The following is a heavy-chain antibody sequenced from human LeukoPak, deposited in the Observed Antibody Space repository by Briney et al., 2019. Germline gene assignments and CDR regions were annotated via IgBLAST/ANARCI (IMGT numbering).Heavy chain of an antibody. V-gene: IGHV3-30*02. CDR2: IYYDGSNK. Sequence: GGSLRLSCAASGFTFSTYGMHWVRQAPGKGLEWVAFIYYDGSNKFYADSVKGRFTISRDNSKNTLYLQMNSLRAEDTALFYCAKDQGVLFGYFDNWGQGTLVTVSS. CDR1: GFTFSTYG. D-gene: IGHD3-3*01. J-gene: IGHJ4*02. CDR3: AKDQGVLFGYFDN.